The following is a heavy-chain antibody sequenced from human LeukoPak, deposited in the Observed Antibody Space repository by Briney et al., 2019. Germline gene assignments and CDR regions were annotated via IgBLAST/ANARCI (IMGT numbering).Heavy chain of an antibody. D-gene: IGHD5-12*01. CDR1: GLTFSSYW. CDR3: AREAGSGYDWGNLDF. J-gene: IGHJ4*02. CDR2: INQDGSEK. Sequence: GGSLRLSCVASGLTFSSYWMPWVRHAPGKRLEWGANINQDGSEKYYLDSVKGRFTISRDNAKNSLYLQMNSLRAEDTAVYYCAREAGSGYDWGNLDFWGQGTLVTVSS. V-gene: IGHV3-7*05.